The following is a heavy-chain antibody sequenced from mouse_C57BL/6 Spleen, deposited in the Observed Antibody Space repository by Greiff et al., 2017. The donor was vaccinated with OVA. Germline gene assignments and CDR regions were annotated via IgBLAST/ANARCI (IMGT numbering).Heavy chain of an antibody. D-gene: IGHD1-1*01. V-gene: IGHV1-18*01. Sequence: EVQLQESGPELVKPGASVKIPCKASGYTFTDYNMDWVKQSHGKSLEWIGDINPNNGGTIYNQKFKGKATLTVDKSSSTAYMELRSLTSEDTAVYYCARLAVTTVVVDYWGQGTSVTVSS. J-gene: IGHJ4*01. CDR3: ARLAVTTVVVDY. CDR2: INPNNGGT. CDR1: GYTFTDYN.